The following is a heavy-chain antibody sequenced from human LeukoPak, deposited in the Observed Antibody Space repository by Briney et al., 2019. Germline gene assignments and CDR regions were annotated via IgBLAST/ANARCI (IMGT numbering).Heavy chain of an antibody. CDR2: IYAGGST. J-gene: IGHJ4*02. CDR3: ARGFCSGGSCYDFDY. D-gene: IGHD2-15*01. V-gene: IGHV3-53*01. CDR1: GFTVSSNY. Sequence: GGSLRLTCAASGFTVSSNYMSWVRQAPGKGLEWVSVIYAGGSTYYADSVKGRFTISRDNSKNTLYLQMSSLRAEDTAVYYCARGFCSGGSCYDFDYWGQGTLVTVSS.